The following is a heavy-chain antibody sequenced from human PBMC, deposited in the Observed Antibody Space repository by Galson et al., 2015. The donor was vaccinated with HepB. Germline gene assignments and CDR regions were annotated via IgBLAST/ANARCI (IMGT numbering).Heavy chain of an antibody. J-gene: IGHJ6*03. D-gene: IGHD2-15*01. CDR1: GFTFSSYA. Sequence: SLRLSCAASGFTFSSYAMSWVRQAQGKGLEGVSGISGSGGSTYYADSVKGRFTISRDNSKNTLYLQMNSLRAEDTAVYYCAKAERYCSGGSCYSMIQYYYYYYMDVWGKGTTVTVSS. CDR3: AKAERYCSGGSCYSMIQYYYYYYMDV. V-gene: IGHV3-23*01. CDR2: ISGSGGST.